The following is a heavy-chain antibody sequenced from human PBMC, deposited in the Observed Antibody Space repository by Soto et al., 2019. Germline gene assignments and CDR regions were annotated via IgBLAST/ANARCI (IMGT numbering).Heavy chain of an antibody. Sequence: QVHLVESGGGVVQPGRSLRLSCAASGFTFSTYAMHWVRQAPXXXXXXXAVISYDGSYKYYADSVKGRFTISRDNSKXXXXXXXXXXXXXXXXXXXXXXXXXXXXXXXXXXXXXXXMDVXGQGTTVTVSS. CDR1: GFTFSTYA. V-gene: IGHV3-30*04. CDR2: ISYDGSYK. CDR3: XXXXXXXXXXXXXXXXXXXMDV. J-gene: IGHJ6*02.